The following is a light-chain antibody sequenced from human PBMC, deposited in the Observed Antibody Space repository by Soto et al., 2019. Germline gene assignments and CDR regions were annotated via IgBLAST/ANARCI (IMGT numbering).Light chain of an antibody. CDR3: HQYNDWPQYT. CDR1: QSVNSN. J-gene: IGKJ2*01. V-gene: IGKV3-15*01. CDR2: GAF. Sequence: EKVMTQSPATLYVSPGERATLSCRASQSVNSNVAWYQLKPGQAPRLLIHGAFTRATGIPARFSGSGFGTEFTLTISGLQSEDVGVYYCHQYNDWPQYTFCQGTEVQMK.